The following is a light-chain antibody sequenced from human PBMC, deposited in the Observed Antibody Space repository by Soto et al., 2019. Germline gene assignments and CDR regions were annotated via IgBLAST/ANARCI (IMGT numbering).Light chain of an antibody. CDR2: AAS. CDR1: QSVTSNL. V-gene: IGKV3-20*01. J-gene: IGKJ2*01. Sequence: IVLSQSPVTLSLSPGERATLSCRASQSVTSNLLAWYQQRPGQAPRLLIHAASSRATGIPDRFSGSGSGTDFTLTISRLEPEDFAVYYCLSYGRPLLYTFGPGTKLEI. CDR3: LSYGRPLLYT.